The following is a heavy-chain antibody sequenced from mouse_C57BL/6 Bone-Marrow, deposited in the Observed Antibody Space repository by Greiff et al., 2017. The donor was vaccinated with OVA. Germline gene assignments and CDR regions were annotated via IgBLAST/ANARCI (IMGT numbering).Heavy chain of an antibody. D-gene: IGHD2-3*01. V-gene: IGHV8-8*01. J-gene: IGHJ4*01. Sequence: QVTLKESGPGILQPSQTLSLTCSFSGFSLSTFGMGVGWIRPPSGQGLEWLAHIWWDDDKYYNPALKSRLTISKDTSKNQVFLKIANVDTADTATYYCARIALGDGHYYAMDYWGQGTSVTVSS. CDR2: IWWDDDK. CDR3: ARIALGDGHYYAMDY. CDR1: GFSLSTFGMG.